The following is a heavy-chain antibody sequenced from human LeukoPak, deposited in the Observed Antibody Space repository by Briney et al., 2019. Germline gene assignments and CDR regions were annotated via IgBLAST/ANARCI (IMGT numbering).Heavy chain of an antibody. CDR2: ISAYNGNT. J-gene: IGHJ4*02. Sequence: GASVKVSCKASGYTFTSYGISWVRQAPGQGLEWMGWISAYNGNTNYAQKLQGRVTMTTDTSTSTAYMELRSLRSGDTAVYYCARSTAYWYSSGWSFDYWGQGTLVTVSS. V-gene: IGHV1-18*01. CDR1: GYTFTSYG. CDR3: ARSTAYWYSSGWSFDY. D-gene: IGHD6-19*01.